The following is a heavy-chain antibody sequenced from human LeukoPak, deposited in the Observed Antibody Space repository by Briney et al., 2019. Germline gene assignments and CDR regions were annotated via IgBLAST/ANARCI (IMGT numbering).Heavy chain of an antibody. CDR3: ARKVVGGPVWALDI. V-gene: IGHV3-11*03. J-gene: IGHJ3*02. Sequence: GGSLRLSCAASGFTFSDYYLNWIRQAPGKGLECVSSISSRSSYTDYADSVKGRFTISRDNAKNSLYLQMNSLGAEDTAVYYCARKVVGGPVWALDIWGQGTMVTVSS. CDR2: ISSRSSYT. CDR1: GFTFSDYY. D-gene: IGHD2-15*01.